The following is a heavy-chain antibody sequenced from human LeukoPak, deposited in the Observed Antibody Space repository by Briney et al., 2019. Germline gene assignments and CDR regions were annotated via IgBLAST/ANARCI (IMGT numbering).Heavy chain of an antibody. Sequence: GGSLRLSCAASGFTFSSYAVSWVRQAPGKGLEWVSAISGSGGSTYYADSVKGRFTISRDNSKNTLYLQMNSLRAEDTAVYYCAKEVEGSSGWFSYYYYGMDVWGQGTTVTVSS. D-gene: IGHD6-19*01. CDR2: ISGSGGST. J-gene: IGHJ6*02. CDR3: AKEVEGSSGWFSYYYYGMDV. CDR1: GFTFSSYA. V-gene: IGHV3-23*01.